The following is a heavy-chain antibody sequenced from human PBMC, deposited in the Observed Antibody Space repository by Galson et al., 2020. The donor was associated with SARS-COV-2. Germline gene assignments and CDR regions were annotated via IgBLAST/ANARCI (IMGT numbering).Heavy chain of an antibody. D-gene: IGHD3-22*01. V-gene: IGHV4-39*01. CDR1: GGSVSSNFY. J-gene: IGHJ4*02. CDR3: ARLDRPYDSNGCYPDY. Sequence: ASETLSLTCTVSGGSVSSNFYWGWIRQPPGQGLEWIASMYYRGYTYYNPSLRSRVTLSVDTSKNQVSLNLSSVTASDTAVYYCARLDRPYDSNGCYPDYWGQGTLVTVSS. CDR2: MYYRGYT.